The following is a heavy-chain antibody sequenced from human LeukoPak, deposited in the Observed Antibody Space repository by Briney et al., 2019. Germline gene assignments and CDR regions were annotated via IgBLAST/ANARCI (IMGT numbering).Heavy chain of an antibody. Sequence: PGGPLRLSCAASGFTFSDYYMSWIRQAPGKGLEWVSYISSSGSTIYYADSVKGRFTISRDNAKNSLSLQMNSLRAEDTAVYYCVREESESYPFDSWGQGTLVIVSS. J-gene: IGHJ4*02. D-gene: IGHD1-26*01. CDR3: VREESESYPFDS. V-gene: IGHV3-11*01. CDR1: GFTFSDYY. CDR2: ISSSGSTI.